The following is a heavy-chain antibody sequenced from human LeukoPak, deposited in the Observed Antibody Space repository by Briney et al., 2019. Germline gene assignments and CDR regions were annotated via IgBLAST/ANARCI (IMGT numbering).Heavy chain of an antibody. CDR3: ARGRDYGYNVDAFDI. CDR2: IYSSGST. V-gene: IGHV4-61*02. J-gene: IGHJ3*02. CDR1: GDSINSETHY. D-gene: IGHD4-17*01. Sequence: SETLSLTCTVSGDSINSETHYWSWIRQPAGKGLEWIGRIYSSGSTNYNPSLKSRVSISVDTSKNQISLKLSSLIAADTAVYYCARGRDYGYNVDAFDIWGQGTLVTVSS.